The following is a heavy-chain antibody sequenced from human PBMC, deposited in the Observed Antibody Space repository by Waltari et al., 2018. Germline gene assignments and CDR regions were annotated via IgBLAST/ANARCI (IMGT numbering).Heavy chain of an antibody. D-gene: IGHD1-26*01. CDR1: GFTFSNYG. J-gene: IGHJ4*02. V-gene: IGHV3-23*04. CDR3: AKSTGSYYEVFDY. Sequence: EVRLVESGGGLVQPGGSLTLSCAASGFTFSNYGMSWVRRAPGKGLECVSTVSGSGGTTFYADSVKGRFTMSEDNSKNTLFLQMNSLRFDDTAEYYCAKSTGSYYEVFDYWGRGTLVTVSS. CDR2: VSGSGGTT.